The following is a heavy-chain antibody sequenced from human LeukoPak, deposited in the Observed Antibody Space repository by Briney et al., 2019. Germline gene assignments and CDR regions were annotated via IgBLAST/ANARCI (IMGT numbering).Heavy chain of an antibody. CDR3: ARDNAA. D-gene: IGHD2-2*01. Sequence: KAGGSLRLSCAASGFIFSSYTINWVRQAPGKGLEWLSSISSTSSYIYYADSVKGRFAISRDNAKNLLYLQMNSLRAEDTAVYYCARDNAAWGQGTPVTVSS. CDR1: GFIFSSYT. CDR2: ISSTSSYI. J-gene: IGHJ4*02. V-gene: IGHV3-21*01.